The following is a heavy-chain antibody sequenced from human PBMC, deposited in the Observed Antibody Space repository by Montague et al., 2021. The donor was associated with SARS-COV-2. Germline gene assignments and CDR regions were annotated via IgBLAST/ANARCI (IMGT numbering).Heavy chain of an antibody. CDR2: IYYSGST. Sequence: SETLSLTRTVSGGSISSYYWSWIRQPPGRGLEWIGYIYYSGSTNYNPSLKNRVTISVDTSKNQFSLKLSSVTAADTAVYYCARGSGWMGNAFDIWGQGTMVTVSS. CDR3: ARGSGWMGNAFDI. V-gene: IGHV4-59*01. CDR1: GGSISSYY. D-gene: IGHD6-19*01. J-gene: IGHJ3*02.